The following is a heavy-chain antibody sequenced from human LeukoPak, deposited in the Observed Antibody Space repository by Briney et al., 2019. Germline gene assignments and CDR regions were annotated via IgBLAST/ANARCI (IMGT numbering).Heavy chain of an antibody. CDR1: GFTVGSNY. J-gene: IGHJ5*02. CDR3: ATDFYDST. V-gene: IGHV3-15*07. Sequence: GGSLRLSCAASGFTVGSNYMNWVRQAPGKGLEWVGRIRSNSDGGTIDYAAPVKGRFTLSRDDSKTTLYLQMNSLQTEDTAVYYCATDFYDSTWGQGTLVTVSS. CDR2: IRSNSDGGTI. D-gene: IGHD3-22*01.